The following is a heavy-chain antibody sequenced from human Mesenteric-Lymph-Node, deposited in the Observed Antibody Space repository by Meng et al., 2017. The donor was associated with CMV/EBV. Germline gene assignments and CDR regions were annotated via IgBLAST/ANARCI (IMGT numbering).Heavy chain of an antibody. CDR1: AFTFSSYW. J-gene: IGHJ4*02. V-gene: IGHV3-74*01. CDR3: AVGGGGVITRGY. Sequence: GESLKISCTASAFTFSSYWMHWVRQTPGKGLVWVSRINSGGSTTDYADSVKGRFTISRDNAKNTLYLQMNSLRAEDTAVYYGAVGGGGVITRGYWGQGTLVTVSS. CDR2: INSGGSTT. D-gene: IGHD3-10*01.